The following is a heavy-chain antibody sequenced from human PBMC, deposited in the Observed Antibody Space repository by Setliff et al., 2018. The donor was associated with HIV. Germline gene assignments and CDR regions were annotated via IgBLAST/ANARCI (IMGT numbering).Heavy chain of an antibody. CDR1: GYVFTTYV. Sequence: ASVQVSCKASGYVFTTYVINWVRQAPGRGLELMGWINANTGNPRYAPGFTGRFVFSLDTSATTAHLQINGLKTDDTAVYYCARDYNYASGTYNWFDPWGQGTLVTV. V-gene: IGHV7-4-1*02. CDR2: INANTGNP. D-gene: IGHD3-10*01. J-gene: IGHJ5*02. CDR3: ARDYNYASGTYNWFDP.